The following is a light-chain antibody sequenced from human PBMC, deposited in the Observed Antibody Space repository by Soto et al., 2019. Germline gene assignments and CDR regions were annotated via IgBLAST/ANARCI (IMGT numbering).Light chain of an antibody. Sequence: DIQMTQSPSSLSASVGDRVTITCRASQGLSNYLAWYQQKPGKVPKLLIYVASTLQSGVPSQFSGSGSGTDFTLTISSLQPEDVATYYCQKYNSAPEWTFGQGTKVDIK. CDR3: QKYNSAPEWT. CDR2: VAS. CDR1: QGLSNY. V-gene: IGKV1-27*01. J-gene: IGKJ1*01.